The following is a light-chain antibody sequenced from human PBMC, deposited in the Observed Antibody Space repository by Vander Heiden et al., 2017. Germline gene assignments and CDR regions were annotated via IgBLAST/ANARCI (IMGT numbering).Light chain of an antibody. Sequence: DIVITQSPASLPVSLGEWPTINCKSSPSVLCSSNHKNYCAWYQQKPRQPPKLLIYWASTRRSEVPDRFSGSGSGTDFTLTISSLQAEDVAVYYCQQYYSTPTSYTFGQGTKLEIK. J-gene: IGKJ2*01. CDR1: PSVLCSSNHKNY. V-gene: IGKV4-1*01. CDR2: WAS. CDR3: QQYYSTPTSYT.